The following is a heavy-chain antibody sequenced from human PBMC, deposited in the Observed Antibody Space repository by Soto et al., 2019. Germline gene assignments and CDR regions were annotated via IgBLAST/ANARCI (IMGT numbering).Heavy chain of an antibody. CDR3: ARDVYSGYDRSHYYYGMDV. CDR1: GGTFSSYA. D-gene: IGHD5-12*01. Sequence: QVQLVQSGAEVKKPGSSVKVSCKASGGTFSSYAISWVRQAPGQGLEWMGGIIPIFGTANYAQKFQGRVTITADEXXSXAXTELSSLRSEDTAVYYCARDVYSGYDRSHYYYGMDVWGQGTTVTVSS. CDR2: IIPIFGTA. J-gene: IGHJ6*02. V-gene: IGHV1-69*12.